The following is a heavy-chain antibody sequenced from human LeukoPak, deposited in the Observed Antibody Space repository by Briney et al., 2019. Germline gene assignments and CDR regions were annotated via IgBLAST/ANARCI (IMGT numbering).Heavy chain of an antibody. V-gene: IGHV1-2*02. J-gene: IGHJ4*02. D-gene: IGHD1-26*01. CDR1: GHPFTGHY. Sequence: GASVKVSCKASGHPFTGHYMHWVRRAPGQGLEWMGWINPNNGGTNYAQKFQGRVTMTRDTSISTAYMELSRLRSDDTAVYYCARGYTLYSGRYIDFDYWGQGTLVTVSS. CDR2: INPNNGGT. CDR3: ARGYTLYSGRYIDFDY.